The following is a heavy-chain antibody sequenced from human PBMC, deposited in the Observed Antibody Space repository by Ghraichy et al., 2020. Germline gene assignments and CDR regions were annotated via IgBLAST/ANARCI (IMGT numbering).Heavy chain of an antibody. D-gene: IGHD3-10*02. V-gene: IGHV2-5*01. CDR1: GFSLSTSGVG. J-gene: IGHJ5*02. CDR3: AHTWVPRPRNVVFDP. Sequence: SGPTLVKPTQTLTLTCTFSGFSLSTSGVGVGWIRQPPGKALEWLALIYWNDNKRYSPSLKSRLTITKDTSKNQVVLTMTNMDPVDTATYYCAHTWVPRPRNVVFDPWGQGTLVTVSS. CDR2: IYWNDNK.